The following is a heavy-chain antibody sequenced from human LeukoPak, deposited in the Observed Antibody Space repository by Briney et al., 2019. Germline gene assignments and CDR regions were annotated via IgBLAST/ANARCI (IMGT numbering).Heavy chain of an antibody. CDR3: ATIPPVQPGIAVEKFFDY. CDR2: FDPEDGET. D-gene: IGHD6-19*01. CDR1: GYTLTELS. J-gene: IGHJ4*02. V-gene: IGHV1-24*01. Sequence: GASVKVSCKVSGYTLTELSMHWVRQAPGKGLEWMGGFDPEDGETIYAQKFQGRVTMTEDTSTDTAYMELSSLRSEDTAVYYCATIPPVQPGIAVEKFFDYWGQGTLVTVSS.